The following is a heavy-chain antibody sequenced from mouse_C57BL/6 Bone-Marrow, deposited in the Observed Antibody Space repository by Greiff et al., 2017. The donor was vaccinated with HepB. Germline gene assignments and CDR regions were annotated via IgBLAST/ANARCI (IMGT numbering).Heavy chain of an antibody. Sequence: QVQLQQSGAELVKPGASVKISCKASGYAFSSYWMNWVKQRPGKGLEWIGQIYPGDGDTNYNGKFKGKATLTADKSSSTAYMQLSSLTSEDSAVYFCAREEYYEGAMDYWGQGTSVTVSS. D-gene: IGHD1-1*01. J-gene: IGHJ4*01. CDR3: AREEYYEGAMDY. V-gene: IGHV1-80*01. CDR2: IYPGDGDT. CDR1: GYAFSSYW.